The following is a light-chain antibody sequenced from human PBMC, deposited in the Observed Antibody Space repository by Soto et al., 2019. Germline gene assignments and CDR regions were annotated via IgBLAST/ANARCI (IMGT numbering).Light chain of an antibody. V-gene: IGKV3-20*01. CDR3: QEYGTSPRLT. CDR1: QSIDSSC. CDR2: GSS. J-gene: IGKJ4*01. Sequence: EIVLTQSPGTLSLSPGERATLFCRASQSIDSSCLACYQKKPGQSPRLLISGSSKRATCIPDRFSGSWSVTDFSITISILEPEDFAVYYCQEYGTSPRLTFGGGTKVEMK.